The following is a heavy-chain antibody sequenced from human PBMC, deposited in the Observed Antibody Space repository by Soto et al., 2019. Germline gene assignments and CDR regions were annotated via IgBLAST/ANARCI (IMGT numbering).Heavy chain of an antibody. J-gene: IGHJ6*02. V-gene: IGHV3-74*01. D-gene: IGHD2-15*01. CDR2: IKYDGSST. Sequence: EVQLVESGGGLGQPGGSLRLSCAASGFTFSSYWMHWVRQAPGKGLVWVSRIKYDGSSTSYADSVKGRATISRDNAENTVNLQMNSLTAEDTAVYYCARGIKNYYGSDVWGQGTTVTVSS. CDR3: ARGIKNYYGSDV. CDR1: GFTFSSYW.